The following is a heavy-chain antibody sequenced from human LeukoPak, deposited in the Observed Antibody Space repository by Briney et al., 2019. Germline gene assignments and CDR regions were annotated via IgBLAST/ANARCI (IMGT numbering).Heavy chain of an antibody. J-gene: IGHJ4*02. CDR1: GGSINNYY. D-gene: IGHD4-17*01. CDR2: VYYTGST. Sequence: SETLSLTCTVSGGSINNYYWTWIRQPPGKGLECIGYVYYTGSTYYNPSLKSRVTISVDSSKNQFSLKLNSVTAADTAVYYCARDSSTVTTRHFDCWGQGTLVTVSS. V-gene: IGHV4-59*01. CDR3: ARDSSTVTTRHFDC.